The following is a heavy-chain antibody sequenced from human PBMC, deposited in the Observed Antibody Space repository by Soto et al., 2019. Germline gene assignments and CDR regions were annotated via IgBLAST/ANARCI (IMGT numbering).Heavy chain of an antibody. J-gene: IGHJ6*02. CDR3: ARTMTERWLQLSPLRSNYYGMDV. CDR2: INHSGST. V-gene: IGHV4-34*01. Sequence: SETLSLTCAVYGGSFSGYYWSWIRQPPGKGLEWIGEINHSGSTNYNPSLKSRVTISVDTSKNQFSLKLSSVTAADTAVYYCARTMTERWLQLSPLRSNYYGMDVWGQGTTVTVSS. CDR1: GGSFSGYY. D-gene: IGHD5-12*01.